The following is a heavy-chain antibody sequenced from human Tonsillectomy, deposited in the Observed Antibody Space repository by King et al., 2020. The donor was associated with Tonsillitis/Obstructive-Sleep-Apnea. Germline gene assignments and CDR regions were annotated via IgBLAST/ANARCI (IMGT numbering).Heavy chain of an antibody. V-gene: IGHV3-30*18. CDR3: AKFRSSWYTDAFDI. Sequence: QLVESGGGVVQPGMSLRLSCAASGFTFSTYGMHWVRQAPGKGLEWVAVTSHDGSNKFFADSVKGRCTISRDNSKNTLYLLMNSLRAEDTAVYYCAKFRSSWYTDAFDIWGQGTMVTVSS. CDR1: GFTFSTYG. D-gene: IGHD6-13*01. J-gene: IGHJ3*02. CDR2: TSHDGSNK.